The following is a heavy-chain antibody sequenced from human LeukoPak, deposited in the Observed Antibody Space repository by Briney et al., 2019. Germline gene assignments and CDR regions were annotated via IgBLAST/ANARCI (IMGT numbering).Heavy chain of an antibody. V-gene: IGHV3-53*01. CDR3: AKPGRGYGDFWGDYFDY. Sequence: PGGSLRLSCAASGFTVSSNYMSWVRQAPGKGLEWDSVIYSGGSTYYADSVKGRFTISRDNSKNTLYLQMNSLRAEDTAIYFCAKPGRGYGDFWGDYFDYWGQGTLVTVSS. CDR2: IYSGGST. D-gene: IGHD4-17*01. CDR1: GFTVSSNY. J-gene: IGHJ4*02.